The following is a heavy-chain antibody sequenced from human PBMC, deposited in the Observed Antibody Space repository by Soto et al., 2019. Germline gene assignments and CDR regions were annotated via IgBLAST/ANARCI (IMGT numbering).Heavy chain of an antibody. Sequence: QVRLQESGPGLVKPSQTLSLTCTVSGDSIRSDDYYWSWIRQSPGKGLAYIGSIYYNGTTNYDPSLKSRLTIXXDXPXXQVSLKLSSVTAADTAVYSCAGGLGLGGYTYGLDYWGQGTLITVSS. D-gene: IGHD5-18*01. CDR3: AGGLGLGGYTYGLDY. CDR1: GDSIRSDDYY. V-gene: IGHV4-30-4*01. CDR2: IYYNGTT. J-gene: IGHJ4*02.